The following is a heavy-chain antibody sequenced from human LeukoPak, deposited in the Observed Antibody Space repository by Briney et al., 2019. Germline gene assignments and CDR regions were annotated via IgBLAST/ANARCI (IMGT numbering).Heavy chain of an antibody. CDR2: IYYSGST. D-gene: IGHD5-18*01. V-gene: IGHV4-30-4*08. J-gene: IGHJ4*02. Sequence: PSQTLPLTCTVSGGSISSGDYYWSWIRQPPGKGLEWIGYIYYSGSTYYNPSLKSRVTISVDTSKNQFSLKLSSVTAADTAVYYCARGGSQEYSYGSFDYWGQGTLVTVSS. CDR1: GGSISSGDYY. CDR3: ARGGSQEYSYGSFDY.